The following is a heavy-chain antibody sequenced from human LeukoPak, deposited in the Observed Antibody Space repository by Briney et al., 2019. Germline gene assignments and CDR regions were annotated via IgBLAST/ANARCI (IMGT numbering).Heavy chain of an antibody. V-gene: IGHV3-23*01. CDR3: AKWGDYDVLTGYYVSDY. D-gene: IGHD3-9*01. J-gene: IGHJ4*02. CDR1: GLTFSNYA. Sequence: PGASLRLSCAASGLTFSNYAMSWVRQAPGKGLEWVSAITGGGSGIYYADSMKSRFTISRDDSKNTLYLQINSLRAEDTAVYYCAKWGDYDVLTGYYVSDYWGQGTLVTVSS. CDR2: ITGGGSGI.